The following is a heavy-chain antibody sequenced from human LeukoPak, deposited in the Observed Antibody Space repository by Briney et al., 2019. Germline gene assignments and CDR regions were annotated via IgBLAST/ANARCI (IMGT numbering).Heavy chain of an antibody. J-gene: IGHJ4*02. Sequence: GGSLRLSCAASGFTVSSNYMSWVRQAPGKGLEWVSVIYSGGSTYYAGSVKGRFTISRDNSKNTLYLQMNSLRAEDTAVYYCASGYYYDSSGYYAHYWGQGTLVTVSS. V-gene: IGHV3-53*01. CDR2: IYSGGST. D-gene: IGHD3-22*01. CDR3: ASGYYYDSSGYYAHY. CDR1: GFTVSSNY.